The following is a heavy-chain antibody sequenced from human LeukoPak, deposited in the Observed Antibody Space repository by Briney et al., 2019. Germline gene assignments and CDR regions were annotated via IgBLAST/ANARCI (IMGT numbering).Heavy chain of an antibody. V-gene: IGHV4-59*01. Sequence: SETLSLTCTVSGGSINSYYWSWIRQPPGKGLEWIGYIYYSGGTNYNPSLMSRPTISEDTSKNQFSLKLSSVTAADTAIYYCARGPAWYFNDWGQGTLVTVSS. CDR1: GGSINSYY. CDR3: ARGPAWYFND. CDR2: IYYSGGT. J-gene: IGHJ4*02.